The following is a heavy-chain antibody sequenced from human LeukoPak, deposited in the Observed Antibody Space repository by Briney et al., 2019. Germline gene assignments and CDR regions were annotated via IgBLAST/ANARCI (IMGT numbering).Heavy chain of an antibody. D-gene: IGHD3-16*02. V-gene: IGHV4-39*07. CDR2: FYYSGNN. CDR3: ARGPRRITFGGVIAHLLFDY. J-gene: IGHJ4*02. CDR1: GVSISSSSYF. Sequence: SETLSLTCSVSGVSISSSSYFWGWIRQPPGTGLEWIGTFYYSGNNFYSPSLKSRVTIYADTSENQFSLKLSSVTAADTAVYYCARGPRRITFGGVIAHLLFDYWGQGTLVTVSS.